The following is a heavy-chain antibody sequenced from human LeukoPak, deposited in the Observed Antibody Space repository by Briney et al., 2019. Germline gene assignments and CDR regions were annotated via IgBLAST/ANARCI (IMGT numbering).Heavy chain of an antibody. J-gene: IGHJ6*02. CDR2: ISSSGSTI. CDR3: RGSGSYYNPSYGMDV. CDR1: GFTFSDYY. D-gene: IGHD3-10*01. V-gene: IGHV3-11*01. Sequence: GGSLRLSCAASGFTFSDYYMSWIRQAPGKGLEWVSYISSSGSTIYYADSVKGRFTISRDNAKNSLYLQMNSLRAEDTAVYYCRGSGSYYNPSYGMDVWGQGTTVTVSS.